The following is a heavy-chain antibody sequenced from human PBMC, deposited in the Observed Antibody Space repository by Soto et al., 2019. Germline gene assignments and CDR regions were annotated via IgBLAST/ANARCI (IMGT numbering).Heavy chain of an antibody. CDR1: GGSLRSSSYY. J-gene: IGHJ6*02. Sequence: QLQLQESGPGLVKPSETLSLTCTVSGGSLRSSSYYWGWIRQPPGKGLEWIGSIYYSGRTYYNPSLKSRVTISVDTSKNQFSLKLSSVTAADTAVYYCARLIMTMIVVADVWGQGTTVTVSS. D-gene: IGHD3-22*01. CDR3: ARLIMTMIVVADV. V-gene: IGHV4-39*01. CDR2: IYYSGRT.